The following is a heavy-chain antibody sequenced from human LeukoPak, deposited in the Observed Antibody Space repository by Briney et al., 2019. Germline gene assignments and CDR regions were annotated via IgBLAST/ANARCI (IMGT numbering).Heavy chain of an antibody. Sequence: EGSLRLSCAASGFTFNTYWMTWVRQAPGKGLEWVANIKQDGSEKNYVDSVKGRFTISRDNAKNSLFLQMNSLRVEDTAVYYCARDGYNWNDLDYWGQGTLVTVSS. V-gene: IGHV3-7*01. CDR2: IKQDGSEK. J-gene: IGHJ4*02. D-gene: IGHD1-1*01. CDR3: ARDGYNWNDLDY. CDR1: GFTFNTYW.